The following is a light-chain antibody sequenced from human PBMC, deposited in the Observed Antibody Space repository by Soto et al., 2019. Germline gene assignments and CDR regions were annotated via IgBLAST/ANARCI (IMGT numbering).Light chain of an antibody. CDR1: QRVSSNY. CDR3: HQYDTCPYA. Sequence: IALTQSPGTLSFSPGESATLSCRASQRVSSNYVAWYQHQPGQAPRLLIHGASIRATGIPHRFSGSGSGTDFTLTINRLEPEDFAVYYCHQYDTCPYAFGQGTKLQIK. CDR2: GAS. J-gene: IGKJ2*01. V-gene: IGKV3-20*01.